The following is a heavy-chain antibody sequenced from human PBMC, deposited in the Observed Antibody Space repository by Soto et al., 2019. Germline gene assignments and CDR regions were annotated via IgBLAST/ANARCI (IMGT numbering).Heavy chain of an antibody. D-gene: IGHD5-18*01. Sequence: PGGSLRLSCAASGFSVSSNYMSWVRQAPGKGLEWVSVIYSGGNTHYADSVKGRFTISGDNSKNTLYLQMNSLRAEDTAVYYCARDSTWIPYYHYGMDVWGQGTTVTVSS. CDR3: ARDSTWIPYYHYGMDV. V-gene: IGHV3-53*01. CDR2: IYSGGNT. J-gene: IGHJ6*02. CDR1: GFSVSSNY.